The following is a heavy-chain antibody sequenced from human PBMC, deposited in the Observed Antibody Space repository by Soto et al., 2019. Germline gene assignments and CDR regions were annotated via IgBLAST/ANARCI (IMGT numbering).Heavy chain of an antibody. CDR2: IIPIFGTA. CDR3: ARDPQSITIFGVVIHYYYYYGMDV. Sequence: SVKVSCKACGGTFSSYAISWVRQTPGQGLEWMGGIIPIFGTANYAQKFQGRVTITADESTSTAYMELSSLRSEDTAVYYCARDPQSITIFGVVIHYYYYYGMDVWGQGTTVTVSS. D-gene: IGHD3-3*01. J-gene: IGHJ6*02. V-gene: IGHV1-69*13. CDR1: GGTFSSYA.